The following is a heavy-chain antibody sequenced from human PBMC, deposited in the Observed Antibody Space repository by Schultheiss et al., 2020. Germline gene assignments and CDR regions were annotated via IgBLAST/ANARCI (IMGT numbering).Heavy chain of an antibody. D-gene: IGHD3-16*02. CDR3: ARLSWRGDWYYYYMDV. CDR2: ISSSSSYI. Sequence: GESLKISCAASGFTFSSYSMNWVRQAPGKGLEWVSSISSSSSYIYYADSVKGRFTISRDNAKNSLYLQMNSLRAEDTAVYYCARLSWRGDWYYYYMDVWGKGTTVTVSS. CDR1: GFTFSSYS. V-gene: IGHV3-21*01. J-gene: IGHJ6*03.